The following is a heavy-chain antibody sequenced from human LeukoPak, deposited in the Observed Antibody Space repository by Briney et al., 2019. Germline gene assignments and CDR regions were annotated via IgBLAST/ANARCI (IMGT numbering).Heavy chain of an antibody. D-gene: IGHD6-13*01. J-gene: IGHJ4*02. CDR3: ARARTAAGTRQIDY. Sequence: GGSLRLSCAASGFTFSSYSMNWVRQAPGKGLEWVSSISSSSSYIYYADSVKGRFTSSRDNAKNSLYLQMNSLRAEDTAVYYCARARTAAGTRQIDYWGQGTLVTVSS. CDR2: ISSSSSYI. CDR1: GFTFSSYS. V-gene: IGHV3-21*01.